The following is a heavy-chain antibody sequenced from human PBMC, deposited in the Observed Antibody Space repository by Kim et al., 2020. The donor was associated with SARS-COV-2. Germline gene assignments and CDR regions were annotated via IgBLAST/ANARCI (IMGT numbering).Heavy chain of an antibody. V-gene: IGHV3-7*03. CDR1: GFTFSNYW. Sequence: GGSLRLSCAASGFTFSNYWMTWVRQAPGKGLEWVASIKEDGSDKYYVDPVKGRFTISRDNAKMSLYLQMNSLSGQDTAVYYCARGKGGGSSYRYVHWGQG. CDR2: IKEDGSDK. D-gene: IGHD1-26*01. CDR3: ARGKGGGSSYRYVH. J-gene: IGHJ1*01.